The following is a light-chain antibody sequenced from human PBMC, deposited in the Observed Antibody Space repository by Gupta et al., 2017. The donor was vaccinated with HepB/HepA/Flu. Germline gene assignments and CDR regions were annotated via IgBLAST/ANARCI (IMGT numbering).Light chain of an antibody. CDR1: QSVIYSSTNNNY. Sequence: DIVMTQCPDPLALSLGVRATVKCTSSQSVIYSSTNNNYLSWYQQKPGQPPRLIIYWASTRESGVPDRFSGSGSGKDFTLTISSLQAEDVAVYYCQHCNNPPITFGRGTRLEIK. J-gene: IGKJ5*01. V-gene: IGKV4-1*01. CDR2: WAS. CDR3: QHCNNPPIT.